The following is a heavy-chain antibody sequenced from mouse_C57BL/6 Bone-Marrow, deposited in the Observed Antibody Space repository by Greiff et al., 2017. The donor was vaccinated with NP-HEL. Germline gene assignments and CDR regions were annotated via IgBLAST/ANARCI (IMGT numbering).Heavy chain of an antibody. Sequence: EVQVVESGGGLVQPGGSMKLSCAASGFTFSDAWMDWVRQSPEKGLEWVAEIRNKDNNHATYYAESVKGRFTISRDDSKTSVYLQMKSVRAEDTGIYYCTRRATMVTTEAMDYWGQGTSVTVSS. J-gene: IGHJ4*01. V-gene: IGHV6-6*01. CDR2: IRNKDNNHAT. D-gene: IGHD2-2*01. CDR1: GFTFSDAW. CDR3: TRRATMVTTEAMDY.